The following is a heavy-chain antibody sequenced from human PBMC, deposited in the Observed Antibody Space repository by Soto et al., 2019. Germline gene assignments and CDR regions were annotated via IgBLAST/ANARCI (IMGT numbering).Heavy chain of an antibody. D-gene: IGHD6-13*01. Sequence: QITLKESGPPLVKPTQTLTLTCTFSGFSLSTSGVGVGWIRQPPGKALEWLALIYWDDDKRYSPSLKSRLTITKDTAKTQVVLTMTNMDPVDTATYYFAHFWYSSFYPSLTYDAFDIWGQGTMVTVSS. CDR2: IYWDDDK. CDR1: GFSLSTSGVG. CDR3: AHFWYSSFYPSLTYDAFDI. J-gene: IGHJ3*02. V-gene: IGHV2-5*02.